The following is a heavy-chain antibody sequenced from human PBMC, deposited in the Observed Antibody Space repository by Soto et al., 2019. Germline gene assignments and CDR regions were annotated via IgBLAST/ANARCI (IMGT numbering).Heavy chain of an antibody. D-gene: IGHD6-13*01. V-gene: IGHV3-33*01. CDR1: GFTFSSYG. CDR3: ARDRGSWFGYYYYGMDV. Sequence: PGGSLRLSCAASGFTFSSYGMHWVRQAPGKGLEWVAVIWYDGSNKYYADSVKGRFTISRDNSKNTLYLQMNSLRAEDTAVYYCARDRGSWFGYYYYGMDVCGQGTTVTVSS. CDR2: IWYDGSNK. J-gene: IGHJ6*02.